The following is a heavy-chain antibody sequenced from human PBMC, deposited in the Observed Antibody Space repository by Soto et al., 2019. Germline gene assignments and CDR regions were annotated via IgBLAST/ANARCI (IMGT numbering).Heavy chain of an antibody. CDR1: GFTFSSYA. D-gene: IGHD3-3*01. J-gene: IGHJ5*02. CDR2: ISGSGGST. Sequence: GESLKISCAASGFTFSSYAMSWVRQAPGKGLEWVSAISGSGGSTYYADSVKGRFTISRDNSKNTLYLQMNSLRAEDTAVYYCAKTSYYDFWSGYPRFDPWGQGTLVTVSS. CDR3: AKTSYYDFWSGYPRFDP. V-gene: IGHV3-23*01.